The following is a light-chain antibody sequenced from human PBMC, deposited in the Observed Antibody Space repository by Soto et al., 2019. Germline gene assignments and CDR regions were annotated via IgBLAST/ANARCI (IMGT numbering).Light chain of an antibody. V-gene: IGKV1-39*01. J-gene: IGKJ1*01. CDR2: AAS. Sequence: DIQMTQSPSSLSASVGDRVTITCRASQSITNYLNWYQQKPGKAPKLLIYAASSLQSGVPSRFSGSGSGTDFTLSINSLQPEDFATYYCQQSYSTPWTFGQGTKVEIK. CDR3: QQSYSTPWT. CDR1: QSITNY.